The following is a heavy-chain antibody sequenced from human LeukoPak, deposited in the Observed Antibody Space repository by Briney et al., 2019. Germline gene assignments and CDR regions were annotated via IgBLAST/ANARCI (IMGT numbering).Heavy chain of an antibody. Sequence: GGSLRLSCAASGFTFSSYSINWVRQAPGKGLEWVSYISFSSDTIYYADSVKGRFTISRDNAKNSLYLQMNSLRAEDTAVYYCARDRTYHDTSGYGLWGQGTLVTVSS. J-gene: IGHJ4*02. CDR1: GFTFSSYS. D-gene: IGHD3-22*01. CDR3: ARDRTYHDTSGYGL. V-gene: IGHV3-48*01. CDR2: ISFSSDTI.